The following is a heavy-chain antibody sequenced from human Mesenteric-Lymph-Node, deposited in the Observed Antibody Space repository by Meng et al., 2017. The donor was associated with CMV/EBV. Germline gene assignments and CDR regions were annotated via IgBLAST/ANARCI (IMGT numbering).Heavy chain of an antibody. V-gene: IGHV4-61*01. D-gene: IGHD2-2*01. CDR1: GGSVSSGSYY. J-gene: IGHJ4*02. CDR3: ARDPLFGSTTSCADY. CDR2: IYYSGST. Sequence: SETLSLTCTVSGGSVSSGSYYWSWIRQPPGKGLEWIGYIYYSGSTNYNPSLKSRVTISVDTSKNQFSLKLSSVTAADTAVYYCARDPLFGSTTSCADYWGQGTLVTVSS.